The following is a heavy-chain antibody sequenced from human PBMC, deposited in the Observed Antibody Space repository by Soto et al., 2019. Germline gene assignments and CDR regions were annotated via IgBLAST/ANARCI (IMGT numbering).Heavy chain of an antibody. Sequence: GGSLRLSCAASGFTFSSYDMSWVRQAPGKGLEWVSAISGSGGSTYYADSVKGRFTISRDNSKNTLYLQMNSLRAEDTAVYYCAKDLDDYSSAIDFWGQGTLVTVSS. D-gene: IGHD4-4*01. CDR1: GFTFSSYD. J-gene: IGHJ4*02. CDR2: ISGSGGST. V-gene: IGHV3-23*01. CDR3: AKDLDDYSSAIDF.